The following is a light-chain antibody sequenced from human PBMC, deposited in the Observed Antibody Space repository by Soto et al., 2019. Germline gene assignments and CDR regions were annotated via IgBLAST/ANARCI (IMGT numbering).Light chain of an antibody. CDR2: GAS. CDR1: QSINSRY. CDR3: QQFGSSPGFT. V-gene: IGKV3-20*01. J-gene: IGKJ3*01. Sequence: EIVLTQSPGTLSLSPGERATLSCRASQSINSRYLAWYQQKPGQAPRLLIYGASSRATGIPDRFSGSGSGKGFHFTIQRPEPEDFAVYYCQQFGSSPGFTFGPGTKVDIK.